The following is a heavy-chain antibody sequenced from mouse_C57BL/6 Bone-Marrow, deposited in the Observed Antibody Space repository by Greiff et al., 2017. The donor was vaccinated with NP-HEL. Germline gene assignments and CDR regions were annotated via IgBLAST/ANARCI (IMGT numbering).Heavy chain of an antibody. V-gene: IGHV3-6*01. J-gene: IGHJ1*03. Sequence: DVKLVESGPGLVKPSQSLSLTCSVTGYSITSGYYWNWIRQFPGNKLEWMGYISYDGSNNYNPSLKNRISITRDTSKNQFFLKLNSVTTEDTATYYCASYDGYYDWYFDVWGTGTTVTVSS. D-gene: IGHD2-3*01. CDR3: ASYDGYYDWYFDV. CDR2: ISYDGSN. CDR1: GYSITSGYY.